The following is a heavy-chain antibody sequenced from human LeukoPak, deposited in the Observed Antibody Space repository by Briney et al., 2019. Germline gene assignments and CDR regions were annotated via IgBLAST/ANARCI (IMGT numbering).Heavy chain of an antibody. Sequence: GSLRLSCEASGFSDSTIFMGWVRQAPGKDLEWVSIIHIGVTTHYADSVKGRFTISRDNFKNTLYLQMNRLRVEDTAVYYCARERGRGWGQGTLVTVSS. CDR1: GFSDSTIF. V-gene: IGHV3-53*01. J-gene: IGHJ4*02. CDR2: IHIGVTT. CDR3: ARERGRG.